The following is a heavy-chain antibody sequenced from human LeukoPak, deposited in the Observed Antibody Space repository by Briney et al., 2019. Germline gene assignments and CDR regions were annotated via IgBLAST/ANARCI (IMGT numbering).Heavy chain of an antibody. CDR3: AKDLRPEYSSGWWAFDY. J-gene: IGHJ4*02. V-gene: IGHV3-23*01. D-gene: IGHD6-19*01. CDR1: GFTFSSYA. CDR2: ISGSGGST. Sequence: PGGSLGLFCAASGFTFSSYAMSWVRQAPGKGLEWVSAISGSGGSTYYADSVKGRFTISRDNSKNTLYLHMNSLRAEDTAVYYCAKDLRPEYSSGWWAFDYWGQGTLVTVSS.